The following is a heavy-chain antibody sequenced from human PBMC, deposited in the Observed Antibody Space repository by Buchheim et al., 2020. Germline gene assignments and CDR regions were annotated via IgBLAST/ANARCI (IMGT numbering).Heavy chain of an antibody. CDR1: EYSFPSYW. CDR3: ARHRSLQYLDY. Sequence: EVQLVQSGAEVKKPGESLKISCKGSEYSFPSYWIGWVRQMPGKGLEWMGIIFPRDSDTRYSPSFQGRVTISADTSINTAYLQWSTLEATDTAIYYCARHRSLQYLDYWGQGTL. CDR2: IFPRDSDT. V-gene: IGHV5-51*01. D-gene: IGHD3-16*02. J-gene: IGHJ4*02.